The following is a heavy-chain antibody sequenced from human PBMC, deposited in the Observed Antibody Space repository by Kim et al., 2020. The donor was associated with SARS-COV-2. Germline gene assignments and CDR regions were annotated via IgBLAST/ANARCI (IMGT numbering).Heavy chain of an antibody. CDR3: ARGGALTVFADY. J-gene: IGHJ4*02. D-gene: IGHD1-26*01. CDR1: GFTFSEFY. Sequence: GGSLRLSCAASGFTFSEFYMTWIRQAPGKGLEWISYITSGGGTIYYAHSVKGRFTVSRDNADNFLYLQMSDLRGEDTAIYYCARGGALTVFADYWGQGT. CDR2: ITSGGGTI. V-gene: IGHV3-11*01.